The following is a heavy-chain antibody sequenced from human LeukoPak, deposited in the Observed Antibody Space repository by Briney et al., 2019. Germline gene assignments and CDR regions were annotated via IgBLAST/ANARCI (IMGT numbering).Heavy chain of an antibody. V-gene: IGHV1-18*01. D-gene: IGHD3-3*01. CDR3: AIGTIFGVVIDY. CDR2: ISAYNGNT. J-gene: IGHJ4*02. CDR1: GYTFTSYG. Sequence: ASVKVSCRASGYTFTSYGISWVRQAPGQGLEWMGWISAYNGNTNYAQKLQGRVTMTTDTSTSTAYMELSRLRSDDTAVYYCAIGTIFGVVIDYWGQGTLVTVSS.